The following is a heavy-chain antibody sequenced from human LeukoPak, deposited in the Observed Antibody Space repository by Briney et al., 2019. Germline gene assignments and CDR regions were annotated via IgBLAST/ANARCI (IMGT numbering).Heavy chain of an antibody. CDR2: IKQDGSEK. D-gene: IGHD5-24*01. CDR1: GFTFSSYW. Sequence: GGSLRLSCAASGFTFSSYWMSWVRQAPGKGLEWVANIKQDGSEKYYVDSVKGRFTISRDNGKNSLYLQMNSLRAEDTAVYYCVRDGVPERWLHLGCWGQGTLVTVSS. CDR3: VRDGVPERWLHLGC. J-gene: IGHJ4*02. V-gene: IGHV3-7*03.